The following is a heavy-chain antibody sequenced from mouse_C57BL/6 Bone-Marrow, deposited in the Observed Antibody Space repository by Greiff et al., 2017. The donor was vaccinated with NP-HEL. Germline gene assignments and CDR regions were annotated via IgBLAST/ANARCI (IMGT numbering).Heavy chain of an antibody. CDR2: IDPNCGGT. J-gene: IGHJ4*01. V-gene: IGHV1-72*01. D-gene: IGHD2-2*01. CDR3: ARWFRYAMDY. CDR1: GYTFTSYW. Sequence: QVQLQQPGAELVKPGASVKLSCKASGYTFTSYWMPWVKQRPGQGLEWIGRIDPNCGGTKSTEKFKSKATLKVDKPHSTADMQLSSLTSEDSAVYYCARWFRYAMDYWGQGTSVTVAS.